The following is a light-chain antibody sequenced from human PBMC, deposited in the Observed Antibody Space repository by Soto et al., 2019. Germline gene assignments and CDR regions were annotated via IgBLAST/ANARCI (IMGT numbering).Light chain of an antibody. CDR1: SSDIGGYNF. CDR2: EVS. J-gene: IGLJ1*01. Sequence: QSALTQPASVSGSPGQSITISCTGTSSDIGGYNFVSWYHQHPGKAPKLMIYEVSNRPSGVSDRFSGSKSGNTVSLTISGLQAEDEADYYCSSFRSGTTLFGTGTKVTVL. CDR3: SSFRSGTTL. V-gene: IGLV2-14*01.